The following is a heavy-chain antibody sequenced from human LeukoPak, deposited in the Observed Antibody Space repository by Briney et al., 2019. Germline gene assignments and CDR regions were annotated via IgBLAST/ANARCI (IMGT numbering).Heavy chain of an antibody. V-gene: IGHV4-4*09. CDR3: ARLGSYHDF. Sequence: SETLSLTCTVSGASISNYYWSWIRQTPEKGLVWMTHIHSSGGNSYYTPLKSLLTLSIDTSSKQLFLQLPPVTAADAAFYFCARLGSYHDFWGQGALVTVSS. D-gene: IGHD1-26*01. CDR2: IHSSGGN. CDR1: GASISNYY. J-gene: IGHJ4*02.